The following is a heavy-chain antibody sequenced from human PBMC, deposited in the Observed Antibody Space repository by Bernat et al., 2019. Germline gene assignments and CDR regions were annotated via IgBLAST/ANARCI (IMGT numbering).Heavy chain of an antibody. Sequence: QVQLQQWGAGLLKPSETLSLTCAVYGGSFSGYYWSWIRQPPGKGLGWIGEINHSGSTNYNPSLKRRVTISVETSKNQFSLKLRSVTAADTAVYYCAKSGYDIWADTITYFDYWGQGTLVTVSS. J-gene: IGHJ4*02. V-gene: IGHV4-34*01. CDR2: INHSGST. CDR1: GGSFSGYY. D-gene: IGHD3-9*01. CDR3: AKSGYDIWADTITYFDY.